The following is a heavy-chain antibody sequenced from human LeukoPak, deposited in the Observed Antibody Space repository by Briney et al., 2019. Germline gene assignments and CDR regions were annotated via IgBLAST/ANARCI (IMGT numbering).Heavy chain of an antibody. D-gene: IGHD5-18*01. CDR3: ARESSYGHYFDY. CDR1: GYTFTSYG. Sequence: ASVKVSCKASGYTFTSYGISWVRQAPGQGLEWMGWISPNRGATNFAQKLQGRVTMTRDTSVSTAYMELSSLRSDDTAVYYCARESSYGHYFDYWGQGTLVTVSS. J-gene: IGHJ4*02. V-gene: IGHV1-2*02. CDR2: ISPNRGAT.